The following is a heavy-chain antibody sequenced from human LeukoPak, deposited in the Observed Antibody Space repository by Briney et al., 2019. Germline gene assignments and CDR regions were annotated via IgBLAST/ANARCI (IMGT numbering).Heavy chain of an antibody. CDR2: INPNSGGT. V-gene: IGHV1-2*02. D-gene: IGHD1-14*01. J-gene: IGHJ4*02. CDR3: ARATTGGIPDY. CDR1: GYTFTGHY. Sequence: ASVKVSCKASGYTFTGHYMHWVRQAPGQGLEWMGWINPNSGGTNSAQKFQGRVTTTSDTSISTAYMELSRLRSDDTAIYYCARATTGGIPDYWGQGTLVTVSS.